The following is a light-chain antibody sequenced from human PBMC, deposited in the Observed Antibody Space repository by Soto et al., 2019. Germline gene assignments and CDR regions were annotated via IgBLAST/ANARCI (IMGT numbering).Light chain of an antibody. CDR2: GTS. J-gene: IGKJ1*01. V-gene: IGKV1-39*01. CDR1: QSISSY. CDR3: QQSYSILWT. Sequence: DIQMTQSPSSLSASVGDRVTSTCRASQSISSYLNWYQQKPGKAPKLLIYGTSILQSGVPSRFSGSGSGTDFTLTISSLQPEDFATYYCQQSYSILWTFGQGTKVDIK.